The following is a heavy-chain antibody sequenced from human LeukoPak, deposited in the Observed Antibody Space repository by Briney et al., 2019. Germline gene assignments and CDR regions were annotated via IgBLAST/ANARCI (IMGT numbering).Heavy chain of an antibody. V-gene: IGHV3-7*04. Sequence: GGSLRLSCAASGFTFSSYWMSWVRQAPGKGLEWVANIKQDGSEKYYVDSVKGRFSISRDNAKNSLYLQMNSLRAEDTAVYYCARVEMATILYYYYMDVWGKGTTVTVSS. D-gene: IGHD5-24*01. J-gene: IGHJ6*03. CDR3: ARVEMATILYYYYMDV. CDR2: IKQDGSEK. CDR1: GFTFSSYW.